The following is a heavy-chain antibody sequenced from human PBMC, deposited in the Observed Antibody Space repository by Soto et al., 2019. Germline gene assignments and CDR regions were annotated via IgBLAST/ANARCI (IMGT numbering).Heavy chain of an antibody. CDR1: GGSINTFY. D-gene: IGHD5-18*01. CDR3: AREGSYSAYNFAHGIQLWSFDF. Sequence: SETLSLTCTVSGGSINTFYWSWVRQPAGNGLEWIGRIFSSGSTSFNPSLESRVAMSVDTSKNHFSLNLSSVTAADMAVYYCAREGSYSAYNFAHGIQLWSFDFWGQGALVTVSS. V-gene: IGHV4-4*07. J-gene: IGHJ4*02. CDR2: IFSSGST.